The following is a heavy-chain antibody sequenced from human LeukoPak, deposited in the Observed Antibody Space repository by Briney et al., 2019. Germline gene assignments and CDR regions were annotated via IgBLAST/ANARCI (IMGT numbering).Heavy chain of an antibody. CDR3: AKVPKHPFGYYYYMDV. D-gene: IGHD3-16*01. V-gene: IGHV4-34*01. J-gene: IGHJ6*03. CDR2: INHSGST. Sequence: SETLSLTCAVYGGSFSGYYWSWIRQPPGKGLEWIGEINHSGSTNYNPSLKSRVTISVDTSENQFSLKLSSVTAADTAVYYCAKVPKHPFGYYYYMDVWGKGTTVTVSS. CDR1: GGSFSGYY.